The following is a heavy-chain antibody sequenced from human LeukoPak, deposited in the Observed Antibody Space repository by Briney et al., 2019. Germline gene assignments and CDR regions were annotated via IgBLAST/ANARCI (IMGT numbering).Heavy chain of an antibody. D-gene: IGHD2-8*02. CDR3: ARGQTGGPRLDP. Sequence: GGSLRLSCAASGFTFSDYYMSWVRQAPGKGLEWVSVIYSGGSTYYADSVKGRFTISRDNSKNTVYLQLNSLRAEDTAVYYCARGQTGGPRLDPWGQGTLVSVSS. CDR1: GFTFSDYY. J-gene: IGHJ5*02. CDR2: IYSGGST. V-gene: IGHV3-53*01.